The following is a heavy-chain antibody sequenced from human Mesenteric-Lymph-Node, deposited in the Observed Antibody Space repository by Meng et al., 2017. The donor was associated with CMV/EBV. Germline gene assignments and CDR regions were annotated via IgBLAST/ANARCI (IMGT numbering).Heavy chain of an antibody. CDR2: ISAYNGNT. J-gene: IGHJ4*02. Sequence: WVRQAPGQGLEWMGWISAYNGNTNYAQKLQGRVTMTTDTSTSTAYMELRSLRSDDTAVYYCARDQDTARHYYDSSGYYLTTFVYWGQGTLVTVSS. D-gene: IGHD3-22*01. V-gene: IGHV1-18*01. CDR3: ARDQDTARHYYDSSGYYLTTFVY.